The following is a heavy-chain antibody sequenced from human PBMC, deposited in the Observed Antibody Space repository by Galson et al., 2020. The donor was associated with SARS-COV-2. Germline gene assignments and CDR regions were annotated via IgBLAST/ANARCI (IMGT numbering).Heavy chain of an antibody. CDR2: LTSSGASP. J-gene: IGHJ4*02. CDR3: ARVFDVWDDGYDSRVFDY. V-gene: IGHV3-23*01. Sequence: GGSLRLSCAASGFTFSTYAMSWVRQAPGKGLEWVSTLTSSGASPFNSDSVQGRCTISRDISRNTLYLEMNSLRAEDTAVYYCARVFDVWDDGYDSRVFDYWGQGTLVTVSS. D-gene: IGHD5-12*01. CDR1: GFTFSTYA.